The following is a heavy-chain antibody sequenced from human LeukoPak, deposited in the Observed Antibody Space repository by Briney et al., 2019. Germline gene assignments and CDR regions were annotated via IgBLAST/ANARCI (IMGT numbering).Heavy chain of an antibody. CDR3: AREAAYYYGSGILY. CDR1: GFTFSSYE. D-gene: IGHD3-10*01. J-gene: IGHJ4*02. Sequence: GGSLRLSCAASGFTFSSYEMNWVRQAPGKGLEWVSYISSSGSTIYYADSVEGRFTISRDNAKNSLYLQMNSLRAEDTAVYYCAREAAYYYGSGILYWGQGTLVTVSS. CDR2: ISSSGSTI. V-gene: IGHV3-48*03.